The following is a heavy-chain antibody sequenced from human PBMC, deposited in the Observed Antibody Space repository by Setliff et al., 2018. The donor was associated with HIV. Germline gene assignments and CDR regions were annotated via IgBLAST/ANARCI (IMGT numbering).Heavy chain of an antibody. CDR1: GDSVSSTSGA. CDR2: TYYRSEWKN. J-gene: IGHJ4*02. Sequence: SQTLSLTCVISGDSVSSTSGAWTWIRQSTSGGLEWLGRTYYRSEWKNDYAVSLKSRITVNADTSKNQFSLHLKSVTPEDSAVYDCAGGTWFDGLDSWSQGSLVTVSS. V-gene: IGHV6-1*01. CDR3: AGGTWFDGLDS. D-gene: IGHD3-9*01.